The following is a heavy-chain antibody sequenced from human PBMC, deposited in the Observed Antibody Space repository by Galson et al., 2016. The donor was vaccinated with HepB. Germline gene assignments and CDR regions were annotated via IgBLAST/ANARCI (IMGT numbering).Heavy chain of an antibody. D-gene: IGHD6-19*01. J-gene: IGHJ2*01. CDR3: ARDAKHAVAGFLPYWYLDL. V-gene: IGHV3-30*04. Sequence: SLRLSCAASGFSFNSYAMVWVRQAPGKGLDWVALISDDGSLKYYPDSVKGRFTISRDNSRNTLSLFLNSLTPEDTALYYCARDAKHAVAGFLPYWYLDLWGRGTLVTVSS. CDR1: GFSFNSYA. CDR2: ISDDGSLK.